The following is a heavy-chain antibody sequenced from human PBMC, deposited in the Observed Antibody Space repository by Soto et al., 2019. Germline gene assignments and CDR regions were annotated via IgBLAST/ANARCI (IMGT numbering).Heavy chain of an antibody. J-gene: IGHJ6*02. CDR1: GFTFGSYG. Sequence: GGSLRLSCAASGFTFGSYGMTWVRQAPGKGLECVSGITAATGTTYYADSVKGRFTISRDLSTNTLFLQMNSLRAADSAVYYCAKAKGRSNFYYSGLDVWGHGTTVTVSS. CDR2: ITAATGTT. D-gene: IGHD1-26*01. CDR3: AKAKGRSNFYYSGLDV. V-gene: IGHV3-23*01.